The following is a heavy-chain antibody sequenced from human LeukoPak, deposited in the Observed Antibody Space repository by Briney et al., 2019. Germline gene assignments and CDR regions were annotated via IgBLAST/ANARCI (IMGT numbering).Heavy chain of an antibody. CDR1: GFTFSSYA. CDR3: AKNWYDFWSGYYTTDYFDY. Sequence: GGSLRLSCAASGFTFSSYAMSWVRQAPGKGLEWVSAISGSGGSTYYADSVKGRFTISRDNSKNTLYLQMNSLRAEDTAVYYCAKNWYDFWSGYYTTDYFDYWGQGTLGTVSS. J-gene: IGHJ4*02. D-gene: IGHD3-3*01. V-gene: IGHV3-23*01. CDR2: ISGSGGST.